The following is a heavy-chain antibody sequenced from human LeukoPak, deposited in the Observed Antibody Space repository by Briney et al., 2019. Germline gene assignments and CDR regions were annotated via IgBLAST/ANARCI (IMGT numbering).Heavy chain of an antibody. CDR2: IRYDGSNK. CDR3: AKDTRAPHYYGSSGYSENNWFDP. Sequence: GGSLRLSCAASGFTFSSYGMHWVRQAPGKGLEWVAFIRYDGSNKYYADSVKGRFTISRDNSKNTLYLQMNSLRAEDTAVYYCAKDTRAPHYYGSSGYSENNWFDPWGQGTLVTVSS. J-gene: IGHJ5*02. V-gene: IGHV3-30*02. CDR1: GFTFSSYG. D-gene: IGHD3-22*01.